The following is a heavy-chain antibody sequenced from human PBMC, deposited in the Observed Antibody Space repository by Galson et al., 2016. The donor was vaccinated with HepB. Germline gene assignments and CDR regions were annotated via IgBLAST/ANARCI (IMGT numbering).Heavy chain of an antibody. CDR3: ARDRSSDSGNFGY. Sequence: ETLSLTCIVSGGSISTYYWHWVRQPPGKGLEWIGYIYYSGSTNYNPSLKSRVPISVDTSKNQFSLRLSSVTAAHTAVYYCARDRSSDSGNFGYWGQGTLVTVSS. CDR2: IYYSGST. CDR1: GGSISTYY. J-gene: IGHJ4*02. D-gene: IGHD3-10*01. V-gene: IGHV4-59*12.